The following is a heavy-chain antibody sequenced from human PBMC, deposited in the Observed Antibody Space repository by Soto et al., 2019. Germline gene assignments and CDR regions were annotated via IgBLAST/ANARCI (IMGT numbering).Heavy chain of an antibody. Sequence: QVQLQQWGAGLLKPSETLSLTCAVYGGSFSGYYWSWIRQPPGKGLEWIGEINHSGSTNYNPSPKSRLTIAVDTAKNQFSLKLSSVTAADTAVYYCARGWGIISDYWGQGALVAVSS. CDR2: INHSGST. D-gene: IGHD7-27*01. CDR3: ARGWGIISDY. V-gene: IGHV4-34*01. J-gene: IGHJ4*02. CDR1: GGSFSGYY.